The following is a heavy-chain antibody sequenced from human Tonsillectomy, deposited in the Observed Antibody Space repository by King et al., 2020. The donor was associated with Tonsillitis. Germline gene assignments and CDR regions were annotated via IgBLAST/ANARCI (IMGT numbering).Heavy chain of an antibody. CDR1: GFSVSGRRVG. D-gene: IGHD3-22*01. Sequence: TLKESGPTLVKPTQTLTRTCTFSGFSVSGRRVGGGWIRQPPGKAREWLALIYGDDDKRYSPALKSRLTITKDTSKNQVVLTLTNMDPGDTATYYCAHAPDYYDVWMDVWGKGTTVTVSS. V-gene: IGHV2-5*02. J-gene: IGHJ6*04. CDR3: AHAPDYYDVWMDV. CDR2: IYGDDDK.